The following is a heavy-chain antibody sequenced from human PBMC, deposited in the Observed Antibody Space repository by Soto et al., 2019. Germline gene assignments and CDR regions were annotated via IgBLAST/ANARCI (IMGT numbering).Heavy chain of an antibody. D-gene: IGHD2-15*01. V-gene: IGHV1-2*04. J-gene: IGHJ4*02. CDR1: GYTFTGYY. CDR3: ARVNCSGGSCYGELDY. CDR2: INPNSGGT. Sequence: RASVKVSCKASGYTFTGYYMHWVRQAPGQGLEWMGWINPNSGGTNYAQKFQGWVTMTRDTSISTAYMELSRLRSDDTAVYYCARVNCSGGSCYGELDYWGQGTLVTVSS.